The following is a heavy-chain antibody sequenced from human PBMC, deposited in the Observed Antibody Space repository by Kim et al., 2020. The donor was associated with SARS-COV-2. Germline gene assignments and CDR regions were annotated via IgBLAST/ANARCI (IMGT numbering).Heavy chain of an antibody. Sequence: SQKFQGRDTITRDTAASTAYMELSSLRSEDTAVYYCARDEYYDSRGYRDYWGQGTLVTVSS. J-gene: IGHJ4*02. D-gene: IGHD3-22*01. CDR3: ARDEYYDSRGYRDY. V-gene: IGHV1-3*01.